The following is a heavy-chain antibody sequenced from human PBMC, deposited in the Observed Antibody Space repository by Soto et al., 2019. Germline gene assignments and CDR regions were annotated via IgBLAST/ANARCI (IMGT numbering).Heavy chain of an antibody. Sequence: QITLKESGPTLVKPTQTLTLTCTFSGFSLSTSGVGVGWIRQPPGKALEWLALIYWDDDKRYSPSLKSRLTITMDASKSQVVLTMTNMDPVDTATYYCALRPSYCIYGNCYSGFDYWGQGTLVTVSS. CDR1: GFSLSTSGVG. D-gene: IGHD2-15*01. CDR2: IYWDDDK. V-gene: IGHV2-5*02. CDR3: ALRPSYCIYGNCYSGFDY. J-gene: IGHJ4*02.